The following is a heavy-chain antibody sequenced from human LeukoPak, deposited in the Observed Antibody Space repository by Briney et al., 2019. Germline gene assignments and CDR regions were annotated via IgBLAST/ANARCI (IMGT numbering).Heavy chain of an antibody. J-gene: IGHJ4*02. CDR1: GYTFTSYG. Sequence: GASVKVSCKASGYTFTSYGISWVRQAPGQGLEWMGWISAYNGNTNYGQKLQGRVTMTTDTSTSTAYMDLRSLRSDDTAVYYCARDRGVQYTSGWSDYWGQGTLVTVSS. CDR3: ARDRGVQYTSGWSDY. V-gene: IGHV1-18*01. CDR2: ISAYNGNT. D-gene: IGHD6-19*01.